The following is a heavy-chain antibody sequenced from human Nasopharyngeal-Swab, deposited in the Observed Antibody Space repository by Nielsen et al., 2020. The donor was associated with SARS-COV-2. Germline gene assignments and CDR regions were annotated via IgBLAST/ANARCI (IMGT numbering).Heavy chain of an antibody. D-gene: IGHD6-19*01. V-gene: IGHV1-18*01. CDR2: ISVYNGNT. CDR3: ARGNGWYPDH. J-gene: IGHJ4*02. CDR1: GDTFANYG. Sequence: ASVKVSCTASGDTFANYGVSWVRQAPGQGLEWMGWISVYNGNTGYAQNFQGRVTMTTDTSTNTGYLELRSLRSDDTAVYYCARGNGWYPDHWGQGTLVTVSS.